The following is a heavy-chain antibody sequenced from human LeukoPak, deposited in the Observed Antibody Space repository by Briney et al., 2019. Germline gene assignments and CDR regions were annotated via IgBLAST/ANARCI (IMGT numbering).Heavy chain of an antibody. V-gene: IGHV3-30-3*01. J-gene: IGHJ1*01. CDR3: ARDPYLTGIAAAPLPQH. CDR2: ISYDGSNK. CDR1: GFTFSSYA. D-gene: IGHD6-13*01. Sequence: PGGSLRLSCAASGFTFSSYAMPWVRQAPGKGLEWVAVISYDGSNKYYADSVKGRFTISRDNSKNTLYLQMNSLRAEDTAVYYCARDPYLTGIAAAPLPQHWGQGTLVTVSS.